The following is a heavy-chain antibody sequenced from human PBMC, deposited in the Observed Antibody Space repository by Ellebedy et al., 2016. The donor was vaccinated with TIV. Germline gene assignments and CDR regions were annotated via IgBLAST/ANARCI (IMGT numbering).Heavy chain of an antibody. CDR1: GFTFSTYA. J-gene: IGHJ4*02. D-gene: IGHD3-10*01. V-gene: IGHV3-23*01. Sequence: PGGSLRLSCAVSGFTFSTYAMSWVRQSPGKGLEWVSAIDSLGGNTYYIDSVKGRFTITRDNSKNALYLQMNSLRADDTAVYYCARSLWFAELASAYWGQGTLVTVSS. CDR3: ARSLWFAELASAY. CDR2: IDSLGGNT.